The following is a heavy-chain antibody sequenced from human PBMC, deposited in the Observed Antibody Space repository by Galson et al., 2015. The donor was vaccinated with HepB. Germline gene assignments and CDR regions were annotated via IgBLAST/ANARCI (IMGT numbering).Heavy chain of an antibody. CDR1: GFTFSSYA. D-gene: IGHD3-22*01. CDR2: ISGSGGST. J-gene: IGHJ4*02. V-gene: IGHV3-23*01. CDR3: AKDMDYDTNGRFDF. Sequence: SLRLSCAASGFTFSSYAMSWVRQAPGKGLEWVSIISGSGGSTYYADSVKGRFTISRDNSKNTLYLQMNSLRAEDTAIYYCAKDMDYDTNGRFDFWGQGILVTVSS.